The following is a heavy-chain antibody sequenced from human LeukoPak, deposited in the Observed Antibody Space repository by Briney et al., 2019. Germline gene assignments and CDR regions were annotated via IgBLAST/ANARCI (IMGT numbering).Heavy chain of an antibody. J-gene: IGHJ4*02. CDR2: ISSSSSYI. CDR1: GFTFSSYS. D-gene: IGHD6-13*01. CDR3: ARDSSSWYNAHGDY. V-gene: IGHV3-21*01. Sequence: GGSLRLSCAASGFTFSSYSMNWVRQAPGKGLEWVSSISSSSSYIYYADSVKGRFTISRDNAKNSLYLQMNSLRAEDTAVYYCARDSSSWYNAHGDYWGQGTLVIVSS.